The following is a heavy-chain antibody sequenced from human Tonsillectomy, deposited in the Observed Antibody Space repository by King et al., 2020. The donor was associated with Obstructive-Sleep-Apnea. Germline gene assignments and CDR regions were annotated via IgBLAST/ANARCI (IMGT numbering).Heavy chain of an antibody. D-gene: IGHD2-2*02. Sequence: QLQESGPGLVKPSGTLSLTCAVSGGSISSSNWWSWVRPPPGKGLGWIGEIYHNGSTNYNPALKSRVTISVDKFKNQFSLKLRSVTAADTAVYSCARYYTNDWAENWFDPWGQGTLVTVSS. V-gene: IGHV4-4*02. J-gene: IGHJ5*02. CDR2: IYHNGST. CDR1: GGSISSSNW. CDR3: ARYYTNDWAENWFDP.